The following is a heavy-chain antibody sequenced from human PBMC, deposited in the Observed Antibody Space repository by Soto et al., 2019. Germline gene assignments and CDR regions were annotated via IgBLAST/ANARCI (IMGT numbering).Heavy chain of an antibody. J-gene: IGHJ2*01. V-gene: IGHV3-23*01. CDR2: ISGSGGST. D-gene: IGHD6-13*01. CDR3: EKDSIYSRGSSYWYFNL. CDR1: GFTFSSYT. Sequence: EVQLLESGGGLVQPGGSLRLSCAASGFTFSSYTMSWVRQAPGKGLEWVSAISGSGGSTYYADSVKGRFTISRDHSKNTLYLQMNSLRAEDTAVYYCEKDSIYSRGSSYWYFNLLGRGTLVTVSS.